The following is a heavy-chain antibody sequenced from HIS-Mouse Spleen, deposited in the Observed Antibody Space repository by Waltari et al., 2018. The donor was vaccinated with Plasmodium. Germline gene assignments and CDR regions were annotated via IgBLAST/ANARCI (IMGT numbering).Heavy chain of an antibody. D-gene: IGHD7-27*01. V-gene: IGHV3-30*03. CDR1: GFTFSSYG. CDR3: ATSGLTGGTYYFDY. J-gene: IGHJ4*02. CDR2: ISYDGSNK. Sequence: QVQLLESGGGVVQPGRSLRLSCAASGFTFSSYGMHWVRQAPGKGLEWVAVISYDGSNKYYADSVKGRFTISRDNSKNTLYLQMNSLRAEDTAVYYCATSGLTGGTYYFDYWGQGTLVTVSS.